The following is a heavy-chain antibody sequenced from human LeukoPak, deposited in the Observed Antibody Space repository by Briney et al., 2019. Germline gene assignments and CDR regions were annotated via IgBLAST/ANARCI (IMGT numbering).Heavy chain of an antibody. CDR2: ISSSSSYI. J-gene: IGHJ4*02. CDR1: GFTFSSYS. Sequence: PGGSLRLSCAASGFTFSSYSMNWVRQAPGKGLEWVSSISSSSSYIYYADSVKGRFTISRDNAKNSLCLQMNSLRAEDTAVYYCARGDWWLLDYWGQGTLVTVSS. V-gene: IGHV3-21*01. CDR3: ARGDWWLLDY. D-gene: IGHD2-8*02.